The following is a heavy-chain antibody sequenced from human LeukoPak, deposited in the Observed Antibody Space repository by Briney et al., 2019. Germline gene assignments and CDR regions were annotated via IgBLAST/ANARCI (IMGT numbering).Heavy chain of an antibody. CDR1: GGSISSSSHY. CDR3: ARSGDNQLLYDWFDP. D-gene: IGHD2-2*02. J-gene: IGHJ5*02. Sequence: SETLSLTCTVSGGSISSSSHYWGWIRQPPVKGLEWIGEINHSGGTNYNPSLKSRVTISVDTSKNQFSLKLSSVTAADTAVYYCARSGDNQLLYDWFDPWGQGTLVTVSS. CDR2: INHSGGT. V-gene: IGHV4-39*07.